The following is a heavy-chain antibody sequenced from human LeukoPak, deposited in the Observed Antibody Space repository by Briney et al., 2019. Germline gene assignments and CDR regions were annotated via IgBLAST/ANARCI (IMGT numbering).Heavy chain of an antibody. CDR1: GGSFSGYY. V-gene: IGHV4-34*01. Sequence: PSETLSLTCAVYGGSFSGYYWSWIRQPPGKGLEWIGEINHSGSTNYNPPLKSRVTISVDTSKNQFSLKLSSVTAADTAVYYCARDLNRYYYYYYGMDVWGQGTTVTVSS. D-gene: IGHD1-14*01. J-gene: IGHJ6*02. CDR2: INHSGST. CDR3: ARDLNRYYYYYYGMDV.